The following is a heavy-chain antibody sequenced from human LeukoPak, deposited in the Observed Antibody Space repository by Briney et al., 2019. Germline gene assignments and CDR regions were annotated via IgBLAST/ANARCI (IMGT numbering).Heavy chain of an antibody. J-gene: IGHJ4*02. CDR1: GFTFSDYY. CDR2: ISSSGSTI. Sequence: PGGSLRLSCAAFGFTFSDYYMSWIRQAPGKGLEWVSYISSSGSTIYYADSVKGRFTISRDNAKNSLYLQMNSLRAEDTAVYYCARDSYYYDSSGYYFVDYWGQGTLVTVSS. CDR3: ARDSYYYDSSGYYFVDY. D-gene: IGHD3-22*01. V-gene: IGHV3-11*01.